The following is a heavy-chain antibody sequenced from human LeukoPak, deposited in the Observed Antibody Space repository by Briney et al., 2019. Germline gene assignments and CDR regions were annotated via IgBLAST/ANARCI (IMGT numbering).Heavy chain of an antibody. CDR3: ARLPFGTMVRGAYRNWFDP. V-gene: IGHV4-34*01. D-gene: IGHD3-10*01. J-gene: IGHJ5*02. CDR1: GGSFSAYY. CDR2: INHSGST. Sequence: SETLSLTCAVYGGSFSAYYWSWIRQPPGKGLEWIGEINHSGSTNYNPSLKSRVTISVDTSKNQFSLKLSSVTAADTAVYYCARLPFGTMVRGAYRNWFDPWGQGTLVTVSS.